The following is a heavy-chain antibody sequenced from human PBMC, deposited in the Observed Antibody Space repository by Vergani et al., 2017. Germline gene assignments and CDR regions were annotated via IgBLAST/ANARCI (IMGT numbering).Heavy chain of an antibody. D-gene: IGHD3-3*01. Sequence: VQLVQSGAEVKKPGESLRISCKGSGYSFTSYWISWVRQMPGKGLEWMGRIDPSDSYTNYSQSFQGHVTISADKSISTAYLQWSSLKASDTAMYYCARLPDYDFWSGTMNDAFDIWGQGTMVTVSS. J-gene: IGHJ3*02. V-gene: IGHV5-10-1*03. CDR3: ARLPDYDFWSGTMNDAFDI. CDR1: GYSFTSYW. CDR2: IDPSDSYT.